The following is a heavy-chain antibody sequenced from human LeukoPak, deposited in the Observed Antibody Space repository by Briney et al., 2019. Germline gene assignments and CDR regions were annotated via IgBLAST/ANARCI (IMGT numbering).Heavy chain of an antibody. D-gene: IGHD3-22*01. V-gene: IGHV5-51*01. Sequence: GESLKISCKGSGYSFTSYWIGWVRQMPGKGLEWMGIIYPGDSDTRYSPSFQGQVTISADKSISTAYLQWSSLKASDTATYYCARRTLGGGYYYDSSGYYRTDAFDIWGQGTMVTVSS. CDR2: IYPGDSDT. CDR3: ARRTLGGGYYYDSSGYYRTDAFDI. CDR1: GYSFTSYW. J-gene: IGHJ3*02.